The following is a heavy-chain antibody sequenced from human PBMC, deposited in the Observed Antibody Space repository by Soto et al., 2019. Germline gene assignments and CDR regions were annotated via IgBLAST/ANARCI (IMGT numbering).Heavy chain of an antibody. CDR3: AKVQDYGGNSNV. V-gene: IGHV3-9*01. J-gene: IGHJ6*02. Sequence: EVQLVESGGGLVPHGRSLRLSCAASGFTFDDYTMHWVRQVPGKGLEWVAGINWNSVNIAYADSVKGRFTISRDNAKNALYLQMTSLRPEDTALYYCAKVQDYGGNSNVWGQGTAVTVS. CDR1: GFTFDDYT. D-gene: IGHD4-17*01. CDR2: INWNSVNI.